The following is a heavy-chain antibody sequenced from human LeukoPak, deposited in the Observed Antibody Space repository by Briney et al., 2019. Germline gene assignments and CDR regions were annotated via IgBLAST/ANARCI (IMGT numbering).Heavy chain of an antibody. Sequence: GGSLRLSCAASGFTFSSDAMSWVRQAPGKGLEWVSAISGSGGSTYYADSVKGRFTISRDNSKNTLYLQMNSLRAEDTAVYYCARGPLIAVAGRYFDYWGQGTLVTVSS. CDR3: ARGPLIAVAGRYFDY. CDR1: GFTFSSDA. J-gene: IGHJ4*02. D-gene: IGHD6-19*01. CDR2: ISGSGGST. V-gene: IGHV3-23*01.